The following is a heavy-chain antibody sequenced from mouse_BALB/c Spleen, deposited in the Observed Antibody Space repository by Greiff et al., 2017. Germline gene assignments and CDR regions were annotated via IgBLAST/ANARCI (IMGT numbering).Heavy chain of an antibody. CDR2: IYPSDSYT. Sequence: QVQLQQPGAELVRPGASVKLSCKASGYTFTSYWINWVKQRPGQGLEWIGNIYPSDSYTNYNQKFKDKATLTVDKSSSTAYMQLSSPTSEDSAVYYCTRSTVPPRYFDVWGAGTTVTVSS. D-gene: IGHD1-1*01. CDR1: GYTFTSYW. J-gene: IGHJ1*01. CDR3: TRSTVPPRYFDV. V-gene: IGHV1-69*02.